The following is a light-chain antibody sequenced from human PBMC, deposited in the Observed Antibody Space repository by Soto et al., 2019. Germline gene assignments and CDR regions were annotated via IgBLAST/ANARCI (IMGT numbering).Light chain of an antibody. J-gene: IGKJ4*01. V-gene: IGKV1-39*01. Sequence: DIQMTQSPSSLSASLGDRVTITCRASQSISNFLNWFQHKPGKAPKVLISAASTLQSGVPSRFSGSVSGTDFTLTISSLQPEDSASYYCEQYYNSGLTFXGGTKVDIK. CDR1: QSISNF. CDR3: EQYYNSGLT. CDR2: AAS.